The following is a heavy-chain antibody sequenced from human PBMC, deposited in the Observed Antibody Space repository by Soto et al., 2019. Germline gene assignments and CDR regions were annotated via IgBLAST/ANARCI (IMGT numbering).Heavy chain of an antibody. CDR1: GGSISSGGYY. V-gene: IGHV4-31*03. CDR2: IYYSGST. D-gene: IGHD3-10*01. CDR3: ARDWVVRGWFDP. Sequence: QVQLQESGPGLVKPSQTLSLTCTVSGGSISSGGYYWSWIRQHPGKGLEWIGYIYYSGSTYYNPSLKSRATIAVHASKNRFSPKLSSVTAADTAGYYCARDWVVRGWFDPWGQGTLVTVSS. J-gene: IGHJ5*02.